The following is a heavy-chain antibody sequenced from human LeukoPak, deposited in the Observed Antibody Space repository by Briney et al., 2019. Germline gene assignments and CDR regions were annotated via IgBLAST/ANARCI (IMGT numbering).Heavy chain of an antibody. CDR2: IKSDGTT. V-gene: IGHV3-15*01. CDR1: GLTFSNCW. Sequence: GGSLRLSCAASGLTFSNCWMSWVRQPPGKGLEWVGRIKSDGTTDYIAPVKGRFTISRDNSEDTVYLQMDSLKTEDTAVYYCTADPRHWGQGTLVTVSS. CDR3: TADPRH. J-gene: IGHJ4*02.